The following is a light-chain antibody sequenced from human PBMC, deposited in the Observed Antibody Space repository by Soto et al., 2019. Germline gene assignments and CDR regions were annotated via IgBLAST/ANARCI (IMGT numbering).Light chain of an antibody. Sequence: QSALTQPASVSGSPGQSITISCIGSSSDIAGFNYISWFQHHPGKAPKLLIYQVTARPSGVSNRFSGSKFGNTASLTISGLQPDDGADYYCTSYSSTSFYVFGPGTKVTV. V-gene: IGLV2-14*01. CDR2: QVT. J-gene: IGLJ1*01. CDR1: SSDIAGFNY. CDR3: TSYSSTSFYV.